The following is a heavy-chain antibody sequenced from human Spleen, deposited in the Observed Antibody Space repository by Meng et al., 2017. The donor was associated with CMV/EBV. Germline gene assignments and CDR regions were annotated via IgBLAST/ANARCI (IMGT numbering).Heavy chain of an antibody. D-gene: IGHD4-23*01. CDR1: GGSFSGYY. Sequence: GSLRLSCAVKGGSFSGYYWNWIRQSPGKGLEWIGEIFPGGNTNYRPSLKNRVTISADTPNNQFSLKLTSVTAADTAIYYCAREKGDYGGYYHYAMDVWGQGTTVTVSS. V-gene: IGHV4-34*12. CDR3: AREKGDYGGYYHYAMDV. J-gene: IGHJ6*02. CDR2: IFPGGNT.